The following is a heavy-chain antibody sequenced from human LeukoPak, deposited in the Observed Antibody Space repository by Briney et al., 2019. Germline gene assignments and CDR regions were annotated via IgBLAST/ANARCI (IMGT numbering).Heavy chain of an antibody. CDR3: VLGPSYSSGWYNWFDP. J-gene: IGHJ5*02. Sequence: SETLSLTCTVSGGSISTYYWSWIRQPAGKGLEWIGRIYTSGSTNYNPSLKSRVTISVDKSKNQFSLKLSSVTAADTAVYYCVLGPSYSSGWYNWFDPWGQGTLVTVSS. CDR1: GGSISTYY. V-gene: IGHV4-4*07. CDR2: IYTSGST. D-gene: IGHD6-19*01.